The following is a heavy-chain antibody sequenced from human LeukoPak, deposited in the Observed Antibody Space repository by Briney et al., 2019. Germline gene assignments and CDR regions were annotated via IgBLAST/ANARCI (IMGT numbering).Heavy chain of an antibody. Sequence: GDSLKISCKGSGYRFTSYWIGWARQMPGKGLEWMGIIYPGDSDTRYSPSFQGQVTISADNSISTAYRQWTSLTASDTGMYYCARHRDGYTETDAFDIWGQERMLTVSS. J-gene: IGHJ3*02. D-gene: IGHD5-24*01. V-gene: IGHV5-51*01. CDR1: GYRFTSYW. CDR3: ARHRDGYTETDAFDI. CDR2: IYPGDSDT.